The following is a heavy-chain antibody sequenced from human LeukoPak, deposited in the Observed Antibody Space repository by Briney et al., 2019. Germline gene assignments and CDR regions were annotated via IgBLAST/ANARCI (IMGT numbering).Heavy chain of an antibody. Sequence: GGSLRLSCAASGFTFSCYAMHWVRQAPGKGLEWVAVISYDGSNKYYADSVKGRFTISRDNAKNSLYLQMNSLRAEDTAVYYCASSGYSVSLDSWGQGTLVAVSS. D-gene: IGHD3-22*01. J-gene: IGHJ4*02. V-gene: IGHV3-30-3*01. CDR2: ISYDGSNK. CDR3: ASSGYSVSLDS. CDR1: GFTFSCYA.